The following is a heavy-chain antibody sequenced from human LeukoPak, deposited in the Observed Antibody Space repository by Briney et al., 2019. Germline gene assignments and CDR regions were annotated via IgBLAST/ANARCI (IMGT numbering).Heavy chain of an antibody. CDR1: GFTFSSYG. D-gene: IGHD5-24*01. CDR2: IRYNGSNK. V-gene: IGHV3-30*02. CDR3: AKDQKRWLHGGAFDI. J-gene: IGHJ3*02. Sequence: GGSLRLSCAASGFTFSSYGMHWVRQAPGKGLEWVAFIRYNGSNKYYADSVKGRFTISRDTSKNTLYLQMNSLRDEITVVYDCAKDQKRWLHGGAFDIWGQGTMVTVSS.